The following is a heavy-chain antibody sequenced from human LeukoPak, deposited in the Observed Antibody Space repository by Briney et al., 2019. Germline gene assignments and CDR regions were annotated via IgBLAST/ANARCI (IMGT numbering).Heavy chain of an antibody. CDR1: GRTFSSYG. J-gene: IGHJ4*02. V-gene: IGHV3-23*01. Sequence: GGSLTLSCAVSGRTFSSYGIRWARHAPGEGLECVSVISVGGRSTYYADSVKGRFNISRDNSKNTLYLQMDSLRAEDTAVYYCAKSRGYHYDSSGYYYGDWGQGTLVSVSS. CDR2: ISVGGRST. D-gene: IGHD3-22*01. CDR3: AKSRGYHYDSSGYYYGD.